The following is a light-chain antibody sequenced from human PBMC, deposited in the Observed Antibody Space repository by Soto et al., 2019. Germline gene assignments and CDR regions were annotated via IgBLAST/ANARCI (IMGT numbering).Light chain of an antibody. Sequence: EIVLTQSPGTLSLSPGERATLSCRASQSVISSYLAWYQQKPGQAPSPPIYGASSRAIGIPDRFSGSGSGTDFTLTISRLEPEDFAVYYCQQYGSSPWTFGQGTKVEIK. CDR2: GAS. CDR1: QSVISSY. V-gene: IGKV3-20*01. J-gene: IGKJ1*01. CDR3: QQYGSSPWT.